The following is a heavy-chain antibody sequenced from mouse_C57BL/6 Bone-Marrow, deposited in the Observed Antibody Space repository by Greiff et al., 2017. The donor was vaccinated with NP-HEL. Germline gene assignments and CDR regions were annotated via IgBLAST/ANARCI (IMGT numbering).Heavy chain of an antibody. CDR3: ATPASSYYYGSSYGFAY. V-gene: IGHV1-81*01. D-gene: IGHD1-1*01. CDR2: IYPSGGNT. J-gene: IGHJ2*01. CDR1: GYTFTSYG. Sequence: QVQLQQSGAELARPGASVKLSCTASGYTFTSYGISWVQQRTGQGLEWIGEIYPSGGNTYYNDKFKGKATMTADKSSSTAYLALRSLKSEDSAVFFCATPASSYYYGSSYGFAYWGQGTPLTVSA.